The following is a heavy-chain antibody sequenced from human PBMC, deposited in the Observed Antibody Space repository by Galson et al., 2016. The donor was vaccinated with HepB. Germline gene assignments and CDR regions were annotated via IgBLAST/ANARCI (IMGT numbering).Heavy chain of an antibody. V-gene: IGHV4-4*02. Sequence: SETLSLTCAVPGDSISRNNWWSWVRQPPGKRLEWIGEIFHSGSTNYNPSLKSRVTMPVDKSKNHVSLNLVSVTAADTAMYYCASYLVQSWAGSDAFDTWGLGTMVTVSS. CDR2: IFHSGST. J-gene: IGHJ3*02. D-gene: IGHD6-13*01. CDR3: ASYLVQSWAGSDAFDT. CDR1: GDSISRNNW.